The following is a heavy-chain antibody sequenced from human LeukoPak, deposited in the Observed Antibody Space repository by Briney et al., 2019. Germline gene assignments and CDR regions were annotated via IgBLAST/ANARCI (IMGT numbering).Heavy chain of an antibody. Sequence: SETLSLTCTVSGGSISSGSYYWSWIRQPAGKGLEWIGRFYTSGSTNYNPSLKSRVTISVDTFKNQFSLKLNSVTAADTAVYYCARGRDGYNFLNRGEYYYFDYWGQGTLVTVSS. V-gene: IGHV4-61*02. J-gene: IGHJ4*02. D-gene: IGHD5-24*01. CDR3: ARGRDGYNFLNRGEYYYFDY. CDR1: GGSISSGSYY. CDR2: FYTSGST.